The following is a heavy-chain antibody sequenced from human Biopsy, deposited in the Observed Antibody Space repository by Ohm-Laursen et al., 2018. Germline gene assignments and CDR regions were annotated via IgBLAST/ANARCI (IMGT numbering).Heavy chain of an antibody. D-gene: IGHD2-15*01. V-gene: IGHV3-7*01. J-gene: IGHJ4*02. CDR2: IKQDGSEK. CDR3: ARAYPPPGRRLVVVAGDFDC. Sequence: GSLRLSCAASGFTFRNYWMTWVRQALGKGLEWVANIKQDGSEKYSVDSVKGRFTISRDNAKNSLYLQMNSLRAEDTAVYYCARAYPPPGRRLVVVAGDFDCWGQGTRVTVSS. CDR1: GFTFRNYW.